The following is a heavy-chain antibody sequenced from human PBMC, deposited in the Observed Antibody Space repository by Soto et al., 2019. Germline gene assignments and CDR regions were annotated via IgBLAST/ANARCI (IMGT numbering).Heavy chain of an antibody. CDR2: ISSSSSTI. J-gene: IGHJ4*02. D-gene: IGHD3-16*01. V-gene: IGHV3-48*01. Sequence: GVSLRLSCAASGFTFSSYSMNWVRQAPGKGLEWVSYISSSSSTIYYADSVKGRFTISRDNSKNTLYLQMNSLRAEDTAVYYVSLAYGLGYWGQGTLVTVSS. CDR3: SLAYGLGY. CDR1: GFTFSSYS.